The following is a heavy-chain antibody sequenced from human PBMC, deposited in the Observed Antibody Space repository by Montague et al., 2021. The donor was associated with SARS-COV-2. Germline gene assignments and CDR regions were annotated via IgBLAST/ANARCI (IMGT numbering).Heavy chain of an antibody. V-gene: IGHV2-70*11. D-gene: IGHD3-9*01. CDR1: GFSLSTSGMC. CDR3: ARCTYDILTGYDLRWDV. J-gene: IGHJ6*02. Sequence: PALVKPTQTLTLTCTFSGFSLSTSGMCVSWIRQPPGKALEWLARIDWDDDKYYSTSLKTRLTISKDTSKNQVVLTMTNMDPVDTATYYCARCTYDILTGYDLRWDVGGQGTTVTVSS. CDR2: IDWDDDK.